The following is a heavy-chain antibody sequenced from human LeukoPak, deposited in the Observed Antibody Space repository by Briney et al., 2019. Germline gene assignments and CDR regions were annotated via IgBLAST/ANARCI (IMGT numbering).Heavy chain of an antibody. V-gene: IGHV4-34*01. Sequence: SETLSLTCAVYGGSFSDYYWSWIRQPPGKGLEWIGEVNHGGSTNYNPSLKSRVTISVDTSKNQLSLKLSSVTAADTAVYFCARVLRPSAIFGVVIKSIDYFDYWGQGTLVTVSS. CDR2: VNHGGST. CDR1: GGSFSDYY. J-gene: IGHJ4*02. CDR3: ARVLRPSAIFGVVIKSIDYFDY. D-gene: IGHD3-3*01.